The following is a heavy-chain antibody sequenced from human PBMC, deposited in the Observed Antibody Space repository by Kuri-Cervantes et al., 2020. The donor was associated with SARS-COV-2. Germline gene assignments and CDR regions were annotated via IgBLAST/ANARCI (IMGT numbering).Heavy chain of an antibody. Sequence: GGSLRLSCAASGFTFSSYAMSWVRQAPGKGLEWVSAISGSGGSTYYADSVKGRFTISRDNSKNTLYLQMNSLRAEDTAVYYCAELGGGILAPDIWGQGTMVTVSS. D-gene: IGHD2-15*01. CDR2: ISGSGGST. CDR1: GFTFSSYA. J-gene: IGHJ3*02. CDR3: AELGGGILAPDI. V-gene: IGHV3-23*01.